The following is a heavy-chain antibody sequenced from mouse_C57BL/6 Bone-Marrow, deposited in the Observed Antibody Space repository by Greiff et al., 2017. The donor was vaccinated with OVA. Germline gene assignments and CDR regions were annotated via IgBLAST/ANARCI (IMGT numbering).Heavy chain of an antibody. CDR2: IDPENGDT. CDR1: GYTFTSYW. D-gene: IGHD2-3*01. Sequence: VQLQQPGAELVRPGTSVKLSCKASGYTFTSYWMHWVKQRPEQGLEWIGWIDPENGDTEYASKFQGKATITADTSSNTAYLQLSSLTSEDTAVYYCTTDGYYWDPSYFDYWGQGTTLTVSS. CDR3: TTDGYYWDPSYFDY. V-gene: IGHV14-4*01. J-gene: IGHJ2*01.